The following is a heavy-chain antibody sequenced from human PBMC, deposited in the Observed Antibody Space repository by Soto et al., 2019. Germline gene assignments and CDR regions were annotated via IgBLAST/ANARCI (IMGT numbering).Heavy chain of an antibody. CDR2: ISGSGGST. V-gene: IGHV3-23*01. Sequence: PGGSLRLSCAASGFTFSSYAMSWVRQAPGKGLEWVSAISGSGGSTYYADSVKGRFTISRDNSKNTLYLQMNSLRAEDTAVYYCAKDGGLRFLEWTYKHYYGMDVWGQGTTVTVSS. D-gene: IGHD3-3*01. J-gene: IGHJ6*02. CDR3: AKDGGLRFLEWTYKHYYGMDV. CDR1: GFTFSSYA.